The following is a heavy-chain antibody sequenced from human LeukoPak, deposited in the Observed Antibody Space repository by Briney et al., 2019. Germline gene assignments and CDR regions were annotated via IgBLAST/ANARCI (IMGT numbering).Heavy chain of an antibody. D-gene: IGHD3-22*01. Sequence: GGSLRLSCAASGFTFSNAWMSWVRQAPGKGLEWVGRIKSKTDGGTTDYAAPVKGRFTISRDDSKNTLYLQMNSLKTEDTAVYYCTTDLSIYYYDSSSYYRLDYWGQGTLVTVSS. J-gene: IGHJ4*02. V-gene: IGHV3-15*01. CDR1: GFTFSNAW. CDR3: TTDLSIYYYDSSSYYRLDY. CDR2: IKSKTDGGTT.